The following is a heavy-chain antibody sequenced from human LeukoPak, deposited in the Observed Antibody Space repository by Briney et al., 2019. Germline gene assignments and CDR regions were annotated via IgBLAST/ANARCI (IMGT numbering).Heavy chain of an antibody. D-gene: IGHD6-19*01. CDR1: GGSISSHY. V-gene: IGHV4-59*11. CDR3: ARSRGTSGYSSGWSGYYGMDV. CDR2: IYYSGST. Sequence: PSETLSLTCTVSGGSISSHYWSWIRQPPGKGLAWIGYIYYSGSTNYNPSLKSRVTISVDKSKNQFSLKLSSVTAADTAVYYCARSRGTSGYSSGWSGYYGMDVWGQGTTVTVSS. J-gene: IGHJ6*02.